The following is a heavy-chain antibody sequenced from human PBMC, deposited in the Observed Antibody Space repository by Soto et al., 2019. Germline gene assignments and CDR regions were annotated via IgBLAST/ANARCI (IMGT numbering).Heavy chain of an antibody. V-gene: IGHV4-59*01. D-gene: IGHD3-3*01. J-gene: IGHJ6*02. CDR3: AREGPRGDFWSGYSPSYYGKDV. CDR2: IFYSGST. Sequence: PSETLSLTCTVSGGSISSYYWSWIRQPPGKGLEWIGYIFYSGSTNYNPSLKSRVTISVDTSKNQFSLKLSSVTAADTAVYYCAREGPRGDFWSGYSPSYYGKDVWDQGTTVTGSS. CDR1: GGSISSYY.